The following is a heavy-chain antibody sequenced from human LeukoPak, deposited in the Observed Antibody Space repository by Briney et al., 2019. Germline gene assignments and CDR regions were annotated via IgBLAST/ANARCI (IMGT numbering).Heavy chain of an antibody. CDR3: YLVATINSLGY. J-gene: IGHJ4*02. V-gene: IGHV3-30*02. Sequence: GGSLRLSCAASGFTFNSYGIHWVRQAPGKGLEWVAFIRYDGSNKYYADSVKGRFTISRDTSKNTLDLQMNSLRADDTAVYYCYLVATINSLGYWGQGTLVTVSS. D-gene: IGHD5-12*01. CDR2: IRYDGSNK. CDR1: GFTFNSYG.